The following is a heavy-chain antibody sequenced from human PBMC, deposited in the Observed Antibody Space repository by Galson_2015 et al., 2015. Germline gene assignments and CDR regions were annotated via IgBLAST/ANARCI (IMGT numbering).Heavy chain of an antibody. D-gene: IGHD6-13*01. Sequence: SLRLSCAASGFTFSDYYMGWIRQAPGKGLEWVSYISSSGSTIYYADSVKGRFTISRDNAKNSLYLQMNSLRAEDTAVYYCARVPGHRIAAAGDRVWFDPWGQGTLVTVSS. CDR3: ARVPGHRIAAAGDRVWFDP. CDR1: GFTFSDYY. CDR2: ISSSGSTI. J-gene: IGHJ5*02. V-gene: IGHV3-11*01.